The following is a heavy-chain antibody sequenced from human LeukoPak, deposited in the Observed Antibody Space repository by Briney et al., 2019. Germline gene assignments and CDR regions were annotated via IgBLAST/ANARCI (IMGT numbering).Heavy chain of an antibody. CDR2: INHSGST. Sequence: PSETLSLTCTVSGDSISSSNYYWSWIRQPPGKGLEWIGEINHSGSTNYNPSLKSRVTISVDTSKNQFSLKLSSVTAADTAVYYCARGRFPAVAGHFDYWGQGTLVTVSS. J-gene: IGHJ4*02. CDR1: GDSISSSNYY. D-gene: IGHD6-19*01. CDR3: ARGRFPAVAGHFDY. V-gene: IGHV4-39*07.